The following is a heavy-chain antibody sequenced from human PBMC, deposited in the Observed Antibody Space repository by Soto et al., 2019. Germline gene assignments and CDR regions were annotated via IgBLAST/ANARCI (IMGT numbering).Heavy chain of an antibody. J-gene: IGHJ4*02. Sequence: TSETLSLTCTVSGDSISRSSYYWGWIRQPPGKGLEWIGSIYYSGSTDYNPSLKSRVTISVDTSRIHFSLKLISVTAADTAIYYCARQSYDSSDYFDYWGQGTLVTVSS. V-gene: IGHV4-39*01. CDR1: GDSISRSSYY. CDR2: IYYSGST. CDR3: ARQSYDSSDYFDY. D-gene: IGHD3-22*01.